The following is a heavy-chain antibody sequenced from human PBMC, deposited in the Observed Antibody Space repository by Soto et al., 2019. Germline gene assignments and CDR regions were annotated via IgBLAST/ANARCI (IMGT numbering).Heavy chain of an antibody. J-gene: IGHJ6*02. D-gene: IGHD2-2*01. V-gene: IGHV4-59*01. CDR3: AREGYASRNYYYYTMDV. Sequence: QVQLQESGPGLVKPSETLSLTCTVSGGSISSYYWSWIRQPPGKGLEWIGYIYYSGSTNYNPSLKSRVTISLDTSKNQFSLKLSSVTAADTAVYYCAREGYASRNYYYYTMDVWGQGTTVTVSS. CDR2: IYYSGST. CDR1: GGSISSYY.